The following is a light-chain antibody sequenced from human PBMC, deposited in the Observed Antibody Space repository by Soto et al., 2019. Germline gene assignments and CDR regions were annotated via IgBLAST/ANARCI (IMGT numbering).Light chain of an antibody. CDR2: GAS. CDR3: QQHETLIT. V-gene: IGKV3D-15*01. Sequence: EVVMTQSPATLSVSPGETATLSCRASQSVGSNLAWYQQKPGQAPRLLIYGASNRATGIPDRFSGSGSGTDFTLTINRLEPEDFAVYYCQQHETLITFGQGTRLEIK. J-gene: IGKJ5*01. CDR1: QSVGSN.